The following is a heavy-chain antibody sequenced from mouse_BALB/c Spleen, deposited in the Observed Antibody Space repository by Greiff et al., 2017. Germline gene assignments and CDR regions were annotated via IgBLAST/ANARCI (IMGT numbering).Heavy chain of an antibody. J-gene: IGHJ4*01. CDR3: AAYYRYDGGYAMDD. CDR2: INPSTGYT. Sequence: VQLQQSGAELAKPGASVKMSCKASGYTFTSYWMHWVKQRPGQGLEWIGYINPSTGYTEYNQKFKDKATLTADKSSSTAYMQLSSLTSEDSAVYYCAAYYRYDGGYAMDDWGQGTSVTVSS. V-gene: IGHV1-7*01. CDR1: GYTFTSYW. D-gene: IGHD2-14*01.